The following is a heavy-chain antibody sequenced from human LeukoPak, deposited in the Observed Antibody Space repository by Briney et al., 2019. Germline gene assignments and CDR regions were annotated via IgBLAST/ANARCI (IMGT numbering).Heavy chain of an antibody. Sequence: ASVKVSCKASGYTFTSYYMHWVRQAPGQGLEWMGIINPSGGSTSYAQKFQDRVTITRDRSMSTAYMELSSLRSEDTAMYYCASSSGSHYYLFFDIWGQGTMVTVSS. CDR1: GYTFTSYY. CDR2: INPSGGST. D-gene: IGHD3-22*01. V-gene: IGHV1-46*01. CDR3: ASSSGSHYYLFFDI. J-gene: IGHJ3*02.